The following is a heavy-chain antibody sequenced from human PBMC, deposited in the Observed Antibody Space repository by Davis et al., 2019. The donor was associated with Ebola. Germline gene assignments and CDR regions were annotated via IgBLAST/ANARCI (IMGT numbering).Heavy chain of an antibody. D-gene: IGHD3-22*01. Sequence: GESLKISCAASGFTFDDYAMSWVRQAPGKGLEWVSAISGSGGSTYYADSVKGRFTISRDNSKNTPYLQMNSLRAEDTAVYYCATKGQYYDSSGYYYGYWGQGTLVTVSS. CDR1: GFTFDDYA. J-gene: IGHJ4*02. CDR3: ATKGQYYDSSGYYYGY. V-gene: IGHV3-23*01. CDR2: ISGSGGST.